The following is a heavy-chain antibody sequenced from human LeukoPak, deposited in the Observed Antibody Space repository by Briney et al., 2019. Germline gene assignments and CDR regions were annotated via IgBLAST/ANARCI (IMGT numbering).Heavy chain of an antibody. J-gene: IGHJ4*02. CDR1: GGSISYYH. Sequence: SETLSLTCNVSGGSISYYHWSWVRQPPGKGLEWIGYILTSGTTNYNPSLKSRLTISVDTSKNQFTLKLSSVTAADTAVYYCARLRVSGSYLYYFDYWGQGTLVTVSS. CDR2: ILTSGTT. D-gene: IGHD1-26*01. CDR3: ARLRVSGSYLYYFDY. V-gene: IGHV4-4*09.